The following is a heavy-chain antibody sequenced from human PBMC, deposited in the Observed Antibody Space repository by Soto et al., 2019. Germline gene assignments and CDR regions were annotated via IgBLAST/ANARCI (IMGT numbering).Heavy chain of an antibody. V-gene: IGHV1-69*13. J-gene: IGHJ4*02. D-gene: IGHD3-22*01. CDR1: GGTFSSYA. Sequence: SVKVSCKASGGTFSSYAISWVRQAPGQGLEWMGGIIPIFGTANYAQKFQGRVTITADESTSTAYMELSSLRSEDTAVYYCARSTLGDSSGYYFLLDYWGQGTLVTVSS. CDR3: ARSTLGDSSGYYFLLDY. CDR2: IIPIFGTA.